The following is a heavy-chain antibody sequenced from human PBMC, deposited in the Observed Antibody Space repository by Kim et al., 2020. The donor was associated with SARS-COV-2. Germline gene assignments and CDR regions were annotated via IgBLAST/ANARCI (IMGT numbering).Heavy chain of an antibody. J-gene: IGHJ6*02. V-gene: IGHV3-30*18. D-gene: IGHD3-3*01. CDR1: GFTFSSYG. Sequence: GGSLRLSCAASGFTFSSYGMHWVRQAPGKGLEWVAVISYDGSNKYYADSVKGRFTISRDNSKNTLYLQMNSLRAEDTAVYYCAKVGGTYYDFWSGYLGRATNDYGMDVWGQGTTVTVSS. CDR3: AKVGGTYYDFWSGYLGRATNDYGMDV. CDR2: ISYDGSNK.